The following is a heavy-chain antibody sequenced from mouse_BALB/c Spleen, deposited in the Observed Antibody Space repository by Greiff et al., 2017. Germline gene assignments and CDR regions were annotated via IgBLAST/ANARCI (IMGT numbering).Heavy chain of an antibody. Sequence: EVQGVESGGGLVKLGGSLKLSCAASGFTFSSYYMSWVRQTPEKRLELVAAINSNGGSTYYPDTVKGRFTISRDNAKNTLYLQMSSLKSEDTALYYCARQEGYYAMDYWGQGTSVTVSS. CDR1: GFTFSSYY. J-gene: IGHJ4*01. CDR3: ARQEGYYAMDY. V-gene: IGHV5-6-2*01. CDR2: INSNGGST.